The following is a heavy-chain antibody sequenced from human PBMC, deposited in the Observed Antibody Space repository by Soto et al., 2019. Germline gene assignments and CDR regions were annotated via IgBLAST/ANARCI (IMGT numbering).Heavy chain of an antibody. CDR2: ISGSGTTI. J-gene: IGHJ5*02. Sequence: EVQLVESAGGLVQPGGSLRLSCAASGFTFSSYSMNWVRQAPGKGLEWVSYISGSGTTIYYADSVKGRFTVSRDNAKNSLSLQMNSLRAEDMAVYYCARTWYSSGWGWFDPWGQGTLVTVSS. CDR1: GFTFSSYS. V-gene: IGHV3-48*01. CDR3: ARTWYSSGWGWFDP. D-gene: IGHD6-19*01.